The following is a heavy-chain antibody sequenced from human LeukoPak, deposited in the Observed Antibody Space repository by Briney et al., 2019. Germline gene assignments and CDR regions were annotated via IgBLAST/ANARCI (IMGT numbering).Heavy chain of an antibody. J-gene: IGHJ6*03. CDR1: GYSISSGYY. Sequence: SETLSLTCTVSGYSISSGYYWGWIRQPPGKGLEWIGSIYHSGSTYYNPSLKSRVTISVDTSKNQFSLKLSSVTAADTAVYYCARAGDSSSWSNYYYYYYMDVWGKGTTVTVSS. V-gene: IGHV4-38-2*02. CDR2: IYHSGST. D-gene: IGHD6-13*01. CDR3: ARAGDSSSWSNYYYYYYMDV.